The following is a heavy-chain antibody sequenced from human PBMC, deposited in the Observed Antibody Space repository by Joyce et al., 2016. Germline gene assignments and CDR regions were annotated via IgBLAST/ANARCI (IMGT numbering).Heavy chain of an antibody. CDR2: INSDGSSI. CDR1: VFTFSSSW. V-gene: IGHV3-74*02. D-gene: IGHD1-26*01. J-gene: IGHJ4*02. Sequence: EVQLVESGGGFVQSGGSRSLSCAASVFTFSSSWMQWVRQTPGKGLLWVARINSDGSSISYADSVKGRFTGARDNTKNTLYLQMNSLRAEDTAVFYCARGGTDGNLFDYWGQGTLVTVSS. CDR3: ARGGTDGNLFDY.